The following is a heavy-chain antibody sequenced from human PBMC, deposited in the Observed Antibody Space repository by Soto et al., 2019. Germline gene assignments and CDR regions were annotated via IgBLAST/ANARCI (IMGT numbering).Heavy chain of an antibody. V-gene: IGHV3-33*08. CDR3: ARSSVYFDY. Sequence: GGSLRLSCAGSGFNFSSYSMHWVRQAPGKGLEWVAVIWYDGSNKYYADSVKGRFTISRDNSKNTLYLQMNSLRAEDTAVYYCARSSVYFDYWGQGTLVTVSS. CDR2: IWYDGSNK. CDR1: GFNFSSYS. J-gene: IGHJ4*02.